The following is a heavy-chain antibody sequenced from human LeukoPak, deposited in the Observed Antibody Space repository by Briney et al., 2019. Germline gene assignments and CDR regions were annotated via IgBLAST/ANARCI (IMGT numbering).Heavy chain of an antibody. D-gene: IGHD3-22*01. Sequence: SETLSLTCTVSGGSISSSSYYWGWIRQPPGKGLEWTGSIYYSGSTYYNPSLKSRVTISVDTSKNQFSLKLSSVTAADTAVYYCASRLGPTRYYYYGMDVWGQGTTVTVSS. V-gene: IGHV4-39*07. CDR1: GGSISSSSYY. CDR2: IYYSGST. CDR3: ASRLGPTRYYYYGMDV. J-gene: IGHJ6*02.